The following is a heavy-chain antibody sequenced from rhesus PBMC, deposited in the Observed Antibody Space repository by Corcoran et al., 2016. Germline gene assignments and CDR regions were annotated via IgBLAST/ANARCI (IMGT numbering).Heavy chain of an antibody. Sequence: EVQLVQSGAEVKKPGASVKISCKASGYTFTDYYLHWVRQAPGKGLEWMGRVEPEDGEAMHAQKFQDRVTSTADTSTDTAYMELSSLRSEDTAVYYCATPHSSWSFDYWGQGVLVTVSS. CDR2: VEPEDGEA. V-gene: IGHV1-111*02. CDR1: GYTFTDYY. D-gene: IGHD6-13*01. J-gene: IGHJ4*01. CDR3: ATPHSSWSFDY.